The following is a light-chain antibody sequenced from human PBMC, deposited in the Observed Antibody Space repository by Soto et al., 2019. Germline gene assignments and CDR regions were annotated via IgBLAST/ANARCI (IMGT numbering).Light chain of an antibody. V-gene: IGLV1-44*01. CDR3: AAWYDSLKGVV. CDR1: SSNIGSNT. Sequence: QSVLTQPPSASGTPGQRVTISCSGSSSNIGSNTVNWYQQLPGTAPKLLIYSNNQRPSGVPDRFSGYKSGTSASLAISGLQSEDEADYYCAAWYDSLKGVVFGGGTKLTVL. J-gene: IGLJ2*01. CDR2: SNN.